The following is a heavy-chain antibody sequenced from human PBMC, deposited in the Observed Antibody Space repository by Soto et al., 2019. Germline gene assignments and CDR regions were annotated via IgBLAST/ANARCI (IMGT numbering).Heavy chain of an antibody. CDR3: ARSYYDSSGYYRKYFDY. D-gene: IGHD3-22*01. V-gene: IGHV4-34*01. CDR2: INHSGST. J-gene: IGHJ4*02. Sequence: KGLEWIGEINHSGSTNYNPSLKSRVTISVDTSKNQFSLKLSSVTAADTAVYYCARSYYDSSGYYRKYFDYWGQGTLVTVSS.